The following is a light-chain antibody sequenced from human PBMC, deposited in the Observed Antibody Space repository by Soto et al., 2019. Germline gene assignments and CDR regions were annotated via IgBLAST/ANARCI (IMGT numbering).Light chain of an antibody. CDR3: RSYISRGYV. V-gene: IGLV2-14*01. Sequence: LTQPASVSGSPGQSITISCTGTSSDVGAYNYVSWYQQHPGKAPKLIIYDVTNRPSGVSNRLSGSKSGNTASLTISGLQVEDEADYYCRSYISRGYVFGTGTKVTVL. CDR1: SSDVGAYNY. J-gene: IGLJ1*01. CDR2: DVT.